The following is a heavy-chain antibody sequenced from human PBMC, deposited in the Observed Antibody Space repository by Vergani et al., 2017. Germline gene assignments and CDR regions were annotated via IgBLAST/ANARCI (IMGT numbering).Heavy chain of an antibody. D-gene: IGHD1-1*01. V-gene: IGHV4-38-2*01. CDR3: ARHRSDNERGGMDV. Sequence: QVQLQESGPGLVKPSETLSLTCAVSRYSISSTYYWGWIRQPPGKGLEWGGSIYHSGNTYNNPSLKSRVTISVDTSKNQFSLKLSSVTAADTAVYYCARHRSDNERGGMDVWGQGTTVTVSS. J-gene: IGHJ6*02. CDR2: IYHSGNT. CDR1: RYSISSTYY.